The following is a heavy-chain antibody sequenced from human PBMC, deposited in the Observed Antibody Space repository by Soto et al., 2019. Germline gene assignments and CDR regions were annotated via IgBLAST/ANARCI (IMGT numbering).Heavy chain of an antibody. CDR3: AKSTVTNGTDY. Sequence: PSGPLSLTCNVSGGYISSGDYYWCWIRQPTGKGLEWIGYIYYSGSTYYNPSLKSRVTISVDTSKNQFSLKLSAVTAADTAVYYCAKSTVTNGTDYWGQGTLVTVSS. J-gene: IGHJ4*02. CDR1: GGYISSGDYY. D-gene: IGHD4-17*01. CDR2: IYYSGST. V-gene: IGHV4-30-4*01.